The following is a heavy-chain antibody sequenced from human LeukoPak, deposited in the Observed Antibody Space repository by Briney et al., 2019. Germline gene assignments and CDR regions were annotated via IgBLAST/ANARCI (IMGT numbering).Heavy chain of an antibody. V-gene: IGHV1-46*01. CDR3: ARTYYYDSSGYRYFDY. Sequence: ASVKVFCKASGYTFTSYYLHWVRQAPGQGLEWMGIINPSGGSTSYAQKFQGRVTMTRDTSTSTVYMELSSLRSEDTAVYYCARTYYYDSSGYRYFDYWGLGTLVTVSS. CDR2: INPSGGST. D-gene: IGHD3-22*01. J-gene: IGHJ4*02. CDR1: GYTFTSYY.